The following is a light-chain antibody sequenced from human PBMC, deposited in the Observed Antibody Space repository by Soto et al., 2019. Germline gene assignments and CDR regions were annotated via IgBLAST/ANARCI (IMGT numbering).Light chain of an antibody. J-gene: IGKJ3*01. Sequence: EIVLTQSPATLPLSPGERATLSCRASQSVSSYLAWYQQKPGQAPRLLIYDASNRATGIPARFSGSGSGTDFTLTISSPEPEDFAGYYCQQRSNWPPFTFGRGTKVDIK. CDR1: QSVSSY. V-gene: IGKV3-11*01. CDR2: DAS. CDR3: QQRSNWPPFT.